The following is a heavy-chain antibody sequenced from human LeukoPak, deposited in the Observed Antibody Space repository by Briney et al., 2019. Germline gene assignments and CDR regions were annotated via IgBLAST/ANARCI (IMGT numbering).Heavy chain of an antibody. CDR2: INHSGST. Sequence: SETLSLTCAVYSGSFSDYYWSWIRQTPEKGLEWIGEINHSGSTYYNPSLKSRVTISVDTSKNQFSLKLSSVTAADTAVYYCARDRHCSSTSCFDYWGQGTLVAVSS. D-gene: IGHD2-2*01. CDR1: SGSFSDYY. V-gene: IGHV4-34*01. CDR3: ARDRHCSSTSCFDY. J-gene: IGHJ4*02.